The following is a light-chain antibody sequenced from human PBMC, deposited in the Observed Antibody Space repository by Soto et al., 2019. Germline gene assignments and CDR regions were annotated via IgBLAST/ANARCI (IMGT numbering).Light chain of an antibody. Sequence: ALTQPASVSGSPGQSITISCTGTSSDVGGYNYVSWYQQHPGKAPKLMIYDVSNRPSGVSNRFSGSKSDNTASLAISGLQAEDEADYYCSLYTSTSAVVFGGGTKLTVL. CDR2: DVS. J-gene: IGLJ2*01. CDR1: SSDVGGYNY. V-gene: IGLV2-14*01. CDR3: SLYTSTSAVV.